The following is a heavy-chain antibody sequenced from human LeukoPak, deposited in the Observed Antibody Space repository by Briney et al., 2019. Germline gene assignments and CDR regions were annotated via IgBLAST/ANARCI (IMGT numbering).Heavy chain of an antibody. D-gene: IGHD3-3*01. CDR3: AREGYDFWSGWDAFDI. CDR1: GGSISSYY. CDR2: IYTSGST. V-gene: IGHV4-4*07. J-gene: IGHJ3*02. Sequence: SETLSLTCTVSGGSISSYYWSWIRQPAGKGLEWIGRIYTSGSTNYNPSLKSRVTMSVDTSKNQFSLKLSSVTAADTAVYYCAREGYDFWSGWDAFDIWGQGTTVTVSS.